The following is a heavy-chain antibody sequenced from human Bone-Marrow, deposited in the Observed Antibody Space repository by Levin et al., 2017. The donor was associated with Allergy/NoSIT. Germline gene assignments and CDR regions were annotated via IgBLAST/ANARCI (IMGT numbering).Heavy chain of an antibody. CDR2: ISSDGSKT. V-gene: IGHV3-30*18. CDR3: AKDDASYWIDP. J-gene: IGHJ5*02. CDR1: GFLFRSSG. Sequence: LSLPCAVSGFLFRSSGVHWVRQPPGRGLEWVAVISSDGSKTYYADSVRGRFIVSRDNSKNTLYLEMNSLRPEDTALYYCAKDDASYWIDPWGQGTLVTVAS.